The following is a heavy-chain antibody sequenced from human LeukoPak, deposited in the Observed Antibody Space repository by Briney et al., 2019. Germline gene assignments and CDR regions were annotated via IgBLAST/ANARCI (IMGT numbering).Heavy chain of an antibody. Sequence: GGSLRLSCAAPGFTFSTYVMNWVRQAPGKGLEWVSTICDSGESTYYADSVKGRFTISRDNSKSTLYLQMNSLRAEDTAVYYCGRYYVMDVWGQGTSVTVSS. V-gene: IGHV3-23*01. J-gene: IGHJ6*02. CDR3: GRYYVMDV. CDR2: ICDSGEST. CDR1: GFTFSTYV.